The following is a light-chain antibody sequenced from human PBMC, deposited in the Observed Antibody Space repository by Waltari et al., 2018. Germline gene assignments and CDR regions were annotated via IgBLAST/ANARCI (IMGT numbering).Light chain of an antibody. V-gene: IGLV2-23*02. Sequence: QSALTQPASVSGSPGQSITISCTGTSSDVGFYNLVSWYQQHPDKAPKFMVYKVIERTSGVSTRFSGSKSGKTASLTISGIQAEDEADDYCCSYAGRNIWVFGGGTKVTVL. CDR2: KVI. CDR1: SSDVGFYNL. J-gene: IGLJ3*02. CDR3: CSYAGRNIWV.